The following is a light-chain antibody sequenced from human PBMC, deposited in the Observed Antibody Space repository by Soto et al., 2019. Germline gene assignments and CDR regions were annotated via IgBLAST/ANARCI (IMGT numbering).Light chain of an antibody. CDR3: CSYATTTL. Sequence: QSVLTQPASVSGSPGQSITISCTGTSSDVGSYDLVSWYQQHPGNAPKLMIYEVNKRSSGVSNRFSGPKSGNTASLTISGLQAEDEADYYCCSYATTTLFGGGTKVTVL. V-gene: IGLV2-23*02. CDR2: EVN. CDR1: SSDVGSYDL. J-gene: IGLJ2*01.